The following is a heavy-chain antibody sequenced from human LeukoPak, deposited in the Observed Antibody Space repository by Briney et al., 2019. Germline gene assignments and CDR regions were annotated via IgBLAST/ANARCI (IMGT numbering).Heavy chain of an antibody. V-gene: IGHV3-43*02. Sequence: GGSLRLSCAASGFTFDDYAMHWVRHPPGKGLEWVSLFSGDGAGTYYADSVKGRFAISRGNSRNSLYLQMNSLRNEDTALYYCAKGGQWLIHPWGQGTLVTVSS. CDR1: GFTFDDYA. D-gene: IGHD6-19*01. CDR3: AKGGQWLIHP. J-gene: IGHJ5*02. CDR2: FSGDGAGT.